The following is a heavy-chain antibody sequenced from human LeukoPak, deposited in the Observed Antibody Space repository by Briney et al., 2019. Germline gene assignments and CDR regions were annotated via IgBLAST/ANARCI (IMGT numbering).Heavy chain of an antibody. CDR3: VTDTKLDYFDY. Sequence: GGSLRLSCAASGFTFSSAWMSWVRQAPGKGLEWVARIKSKTDDGTTDYAAPVKGRFTISRDDSKNTLYLQMNSLKTDDTVVYYCVTDTKLDYFDYWGQGTPVTVSS. D-gene: IGHD2-8*01. CDR1: GFTFSSAW. CDR2: IKSKTDDGTT. V-gene: IGHV3-15*01. J-gene: IGHJ4*02.